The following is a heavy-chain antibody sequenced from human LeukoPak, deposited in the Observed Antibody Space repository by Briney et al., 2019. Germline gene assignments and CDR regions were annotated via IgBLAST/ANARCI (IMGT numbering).Heavy chain of an antibody. CDR2: INPNSGGT. Sequence: ASVTVSFTSSVYTFTGYYMHWVRQAPGQGLEWVGWINPNSGGTNYAQKFQGRVTMTRDTSISTAYMELSRLRSDDTAVYYCARRSNGWGFTMTYDYWGQGTLVTVPP. CDR1: VYTFTGYY. J-gene: IGHJ4*02. CDR3: ARRSNGWGFTMTYDY. V-gene: IGHV1-2*02. D-gene: IGHD3-22*01.